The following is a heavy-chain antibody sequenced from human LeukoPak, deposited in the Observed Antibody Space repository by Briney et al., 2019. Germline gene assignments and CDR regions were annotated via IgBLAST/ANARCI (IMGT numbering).Heavy chain of an antibody. V-gene: IGHV3-23*01. CDR3: AKELGYYDSSGSGPDAFDI. D-gene: IGHD3-22*01. CDR2: ISGSGGRT. J-gene: IGHJ3*02. Sequence: PGGSLRLSCAASGFTFSSYAMSWVRQAPGKGLEWVSAISGSGGRTYYADSVKGRFTISRDNSKNTLYLQMNSLRAEDTAVYYCAKELGYYDSSGSGPDAFDIWGQGTMVTVSS. CDR1: GFTFSSYA.